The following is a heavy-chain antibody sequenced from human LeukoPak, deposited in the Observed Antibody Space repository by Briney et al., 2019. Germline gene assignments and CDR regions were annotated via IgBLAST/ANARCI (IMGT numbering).Heavy chain of an antibody. V-gene: IGHV3-23*01. CDR3: ARGGHDFNPFYW. CDR2: IKGGGGDP. J-gene: IGHJ4*02. CDR1: GFTFSTYA. Sequence: GGSLRLSCAASGFTFSTYAMGWVRQAPGKGLEWVSSIKGGGGDPFYADSVKGRFTISRDNSKNTLFLQLDSLRAEDSAVYYCARGGHDFNPFYWWGQGTLVTVSS. D-gene: IGHD2-21*02.